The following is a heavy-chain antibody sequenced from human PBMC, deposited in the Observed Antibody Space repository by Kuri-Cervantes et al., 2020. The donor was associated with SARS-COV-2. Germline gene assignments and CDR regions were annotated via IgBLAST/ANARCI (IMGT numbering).Heavy chain of an antibody. CDR1: GFTFSSYG. CDR3: ARDPRFLEWLDYFDY. CDR2: IWYDGSNK. V-gene: IGHV3-33*01. J-gene: IGHJ4*02. Sequence: GGSLRLSCAASGFTFSSYGMHWVRQAPGKGLEWVAVIWYDGSNKYYADSVKGRFTISRDNAKNSLYLQMNSLRAEDTAVYYCARDPRFLEWLDYFDYWGQGTLVTVSS. D-gene: IGHD3-3*01.